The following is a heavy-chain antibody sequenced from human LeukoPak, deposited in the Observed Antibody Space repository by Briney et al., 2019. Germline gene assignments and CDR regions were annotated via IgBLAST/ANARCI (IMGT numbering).Heavy chain of an antibody. CDR2: INHSGST. Sequence: SETLSLTCAVYGGSFSGYYWSWIRQPPGKGLEWIGEINHSGSTNYNPSLKSRVTISVDTSKNQFSLKLSSVTAADTAVYYCARVRGFGVVTPIDYWGQGTLVTVFS. CDR3: ARVRGFGVVTPIDY. CDR1: GGSFSGYY. V-gene: IGHV4-34*01. J-gene: IGHJ4*02. D-gene: IGHD3-3*01.